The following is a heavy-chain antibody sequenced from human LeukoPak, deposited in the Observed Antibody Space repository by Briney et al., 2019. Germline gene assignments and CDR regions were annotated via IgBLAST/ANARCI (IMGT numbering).Heavy chain of an antibody. CDR3: ARPLQGIVGATGFDY. D-gene: IGHD1-26*01. J-gene: IGHJ4*02. CDR1: EYSFATYW. V-gene: IGHV5-51*01. Sequence: PGESLKISCQGSEYSFATYWIAWLRQMPGKGVEGMGIIYPSDSDTRYSPSFQGQVTISADKSIKTAYLQWRSLKASDTAMYYCARPLQGIVGATGFDYWGQGTLVTVSS. CDR2: IYPSDSDT.